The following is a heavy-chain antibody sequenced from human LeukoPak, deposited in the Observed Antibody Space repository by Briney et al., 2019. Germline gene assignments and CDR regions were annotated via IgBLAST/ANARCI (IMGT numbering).Heavy chain of an antibody. D-gene: IGHD1-26*01. Sequence: GGSLRLSCAASGFTFSSYDMHWVRQTTGKGLEWVSAIVPAGDTYYRGSVKGRFTISRDNAKNSLYLQINRLSAGDTAVYYCARAPRGATTWGAFDIWGQGTMVTVSS. J-gene: IGHJ3*02. V-gene: IGHV3-13*04. CDR3: ARAPRGATTWGAFDI. CDR1: GFTFSSYD. CDR2: IVPAGDT.